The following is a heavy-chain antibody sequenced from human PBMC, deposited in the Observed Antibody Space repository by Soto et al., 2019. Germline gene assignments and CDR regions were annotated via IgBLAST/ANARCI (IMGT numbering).Heavy chain of an antibody. V-gene: IGHV1-2*02. D-gene: IGHD1-26*01. CDR3: VTPLRSTYYNDY. Sequence: ASVKVSCKASGYPFTGYHIHWVRQAPGQGLEWMGWIYPNSGATYYPQKFQGRVTMTRDTSITTAYMEVSSLRSDDTAVYYCVTPLRSTYYNDYWGQGTLVTVSS. CDR2: IYPNSGAT. CDR1: GYPFTGYH. J-gene: IGHJ4*02.